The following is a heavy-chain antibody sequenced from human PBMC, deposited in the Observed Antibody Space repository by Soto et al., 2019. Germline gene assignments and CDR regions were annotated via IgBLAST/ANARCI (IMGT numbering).Heavy chain of an antibody. J-gene: IGHJ5*02. CDR2: INPDNGNT. V-gene: IGHV1-3*01. Sequence: VKGSWKAAGYAFTRDTMNWVRQAPGQRLEWMGWINPDNGNTKSSQKFQDRVIITRDTSASTAYMDLSSLRSEDTAVDYCARGIATGQLDPWGQGTLVTVSS. CDR1: GYAFTRDT. CDR3: ARGIATGQLDP. D-gene: IGHD2-15*01.